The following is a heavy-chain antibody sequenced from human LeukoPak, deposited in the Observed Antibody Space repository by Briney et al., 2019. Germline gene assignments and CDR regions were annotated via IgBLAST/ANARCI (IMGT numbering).Heavy chain of an antibody. V-gene: IGHV1-2*02. CDR1: GYTFTRYY. D-gene: IGHD4-17*01. Sequence: ASVKDSCKASGYTFTRYYMHWVRQAPGQGLEWMGWIQPNSGGTNYAQKFQGRVTMTRDTSISTAYMELSRLRSDDTAVYYCARDLYGDYGSYYYGMDVWAKGPRSPSP. CDR2: IQPNSGGT. J-gene: IGHJ6*02. CDR3: ARDLYGDYGSYYYGMDV.